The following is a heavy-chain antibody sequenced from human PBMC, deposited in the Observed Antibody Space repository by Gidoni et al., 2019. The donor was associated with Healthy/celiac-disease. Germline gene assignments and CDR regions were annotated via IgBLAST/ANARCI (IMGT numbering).Heavy chain of an antibody. J-gene: IGHJ4*02. Sequence: QVQLVESGGGVVQPGRSLRLSCAASGFTFSSYGMHWGRQAPGKGLEWVAVISSDGSGKHYADSVKGRFTISRDNSKNTLYLQMNSLRAEDTAVYYCARGWQGFDYWGQGTLVTVSS. V-gene: IGHV3-30*03. CDR2: ISSDGSGK. CDR3: ARGWQGFDY. CDR1: GFTFSSYG.